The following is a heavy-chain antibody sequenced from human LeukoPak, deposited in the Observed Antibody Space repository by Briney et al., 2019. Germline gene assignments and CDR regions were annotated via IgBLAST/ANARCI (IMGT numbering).Heavy chain of an antibody. J-gene: IGHJ3*02. D-gene: IGHD3-10*01. CDR2: INHSGST. Sequence: SETLSLTCDVYGGSFSGYYWSWIRQPPGKGLEWIGEINHSGSTTYNPSLKSRVTISVDTSKNQFSLKLSSVTAADTAVYYCARGRRPQLPHYYYGSGSRRANDAFDIWGQGTMVTVSS. CDR3: ARGRRPQLPHYYYGSGSRRANDAFDI. CDR1: GGSFSGYY. V-gene: IGHV4-34*01.